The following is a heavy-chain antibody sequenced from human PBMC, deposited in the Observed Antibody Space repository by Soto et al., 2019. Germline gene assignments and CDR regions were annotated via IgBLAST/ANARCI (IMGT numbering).Heavy chain of an antibody. CDR1: GFTFSSYS. CDR3: VRDQDSRGYSVFNL. J-gene: IGHJ5*02. D-gene: IGHD3-22*01. V-gene: IGHV3-74*01. CDR2: ISNDGSST. Sequence: PGESLKISCAASGFTFSSYSMHWVRQAPGKGLMWVSRISNDGSSTTYADSVKGRFTISRDNARNTLYLQMNSLRADDTAVYFCVRDQDSRGYSVFNLWGQGAQVTVSS.